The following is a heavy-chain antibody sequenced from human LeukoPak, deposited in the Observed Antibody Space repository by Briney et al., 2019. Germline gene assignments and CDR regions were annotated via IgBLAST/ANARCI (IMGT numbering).Heavy chain of an antibody. D-gene: IGHD2-15*01. CDR3: ARDGLVGIEVRAFDI. CDR1: GGSISSSSYY. J-gene: IGHJ3*02. CDR2: IYYSGST. V-gene: IGHV4-39*07. Sequence: SETLSLTCTVSGGSISSSSYYWGWIRQPPGKGLEWIGSIYYSGSTYYNPSLKSRVTISVDTSKNQFSLKLSSVTAADTAVYYCARDGLVGIEVRAFDIWGQGTMVTVSS.